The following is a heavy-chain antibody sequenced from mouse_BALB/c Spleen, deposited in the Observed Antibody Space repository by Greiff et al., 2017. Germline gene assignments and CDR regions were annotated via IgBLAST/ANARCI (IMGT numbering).Heavy chain of an antibody. CDR3: ARDKEDYDGSWFAY. J-gene: IGHJ3*01. Sequence: VKLQESGPGLVAPSQSLSITCTVSGFSLTSYGVHWVRQPPGKGLEWLGVIWAGGSTNYNSALMSRLSISKDNSKSQVFLKMNSLQTDDTAMYYCARDKEDYDGSWFAYWGQGTLVTVSA. CDR1: GFSLTSYG. D-gene: IGHD2-4*01. CDR2: IWAGGST. V-gene: IGHV2-9*02.